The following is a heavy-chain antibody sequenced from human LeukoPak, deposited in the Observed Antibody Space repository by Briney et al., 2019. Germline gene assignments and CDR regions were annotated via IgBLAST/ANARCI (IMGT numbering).Heavy chain of an antibody. CDR3: AKILSRYMDV. J-gene: IGHJ6*03. CDR2: ISGSGGST. CDR1: GFTFSSYG. Sequence: GGTLRLSCAASGFTFSSYGVSWVRQAPGKGLEWVSAISGSGGSTYYADSVKGRFTISRDNSKNTLYLQMNSLRAEDTAVYYCAKILSRYMDVWGKGTTVTISS. D-gene: IGHD3-3*01. V-gene: IGHV3-23*01.